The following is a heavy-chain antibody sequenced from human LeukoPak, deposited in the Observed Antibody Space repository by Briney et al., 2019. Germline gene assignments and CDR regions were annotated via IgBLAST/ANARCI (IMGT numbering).Heavy chain of an antibody. CDR3: ARHIVVVPAAIVSPYYYYGMDV. D-gene: IGHD2-2*02. CDR1: GGSISSYY. CDR2: IYDSGST. V-gene: IGHV4-59*08. Sequence: SETLSLTCTVSGGSISSYYWSWIRQPPGKGLEWIGYIYDSGSTNYNPSLKSRVTISVDTSKNQFSLKLSSVTAADTAVYYCARHIVVVPAAIVSPYYYYGMDVWGQGTTVTVSS. J-gene: IGHJ6*02.